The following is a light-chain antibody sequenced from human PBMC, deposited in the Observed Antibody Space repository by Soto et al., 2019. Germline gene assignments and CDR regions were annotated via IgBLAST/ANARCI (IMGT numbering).Light chain of an antibody. CDR3: QQYDNWPPWT. CDR1: QSVGSN. Sequence: EIVMTQSPGTLSVSPGEGATLSSRASQSVGSNLAWYQQKPGQAPRLLIYGASTRATAIPARFSGSGSGTEFTLTISSLQSEDFAVYYCQQYDNWPPWTFGQGTKVEIK. CDR2: GAS. J-gene: IGKJ1*01. V-gene: IGKV3-15*01.